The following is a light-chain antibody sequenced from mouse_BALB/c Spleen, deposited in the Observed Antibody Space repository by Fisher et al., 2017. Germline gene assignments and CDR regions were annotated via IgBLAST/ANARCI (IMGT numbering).Light chain of an antibody. V-gene: IGKV4-55*01. CDR1: SSVSY. CDR2: DTS. Sequence: IVLTQSPAIMSASLGEKVTMSCRASSSVSYMHWYQQKPGSSPRLLIYDTSNLASGVPARFSGSGSGTSYSLTISRMEAEDAATYYCQQWSSYPLTFGAGTMLELK. CDR3: QQWSSYPLT. J-gene: IGKJ5*01.